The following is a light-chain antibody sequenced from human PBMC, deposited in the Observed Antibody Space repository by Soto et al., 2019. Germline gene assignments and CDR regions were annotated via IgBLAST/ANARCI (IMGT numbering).Light chain of an antibody. J-gene: IGLJ3*02. CDR3: SSYAGSNNLV. CDR1: RNDVGGYDY. Sequence: QSALTQPPSASGSPGQSVTISCTGTRNDVGGYDYVSWYRQHPGKAPKFIIYEVSKRPSGVPDRFSGSKSGNTASLTVSGLQTEDEADYYCSSYAGSNNLVFGGGTKVTVL. V-gene: IGLV2-8*01. CDR2: EVS.